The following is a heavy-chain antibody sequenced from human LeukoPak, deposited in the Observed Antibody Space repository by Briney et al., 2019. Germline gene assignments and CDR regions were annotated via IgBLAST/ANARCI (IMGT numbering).Heavy chain of an antibody. CDR3: AKLGATVLTPLDY. J-gene: IGHJ4*02. V-gene: IGHV3-23*01. D-gene: IGHD4-23*01. CDR1: GFSFSNYA. CDR2: ISVGGLST. Sequence: GGSLRLFCAASGFSFSNYAMSWVRQAPGKGLEWVSVISVGGLSTFYADSVKGRFTISRDNSKNTLYLRMNSLRAEDTAVYYCAKLGATVLTPLDYWGQGTLVTVSS.